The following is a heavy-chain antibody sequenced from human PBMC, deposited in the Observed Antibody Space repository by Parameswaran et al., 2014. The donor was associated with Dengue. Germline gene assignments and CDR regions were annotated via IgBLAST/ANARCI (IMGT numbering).Heavy chain of an antibody. D-gene: IGHD6-19*01. CDR3: VKDRWLATRAVFDY. J-gene: IGHJ4*02. V-gene: IGHV3-64D*06. CDR2: ISSNGGST. CDR1: A. Sequence: AMPGVRQAPGKGLEYVSAISSNGGSTYYADSVKGRFTISRDNSKNTLYLQMSSLRAEDTAVYYCVKDRWLATRAVFDYWGQGTLVTVSS.